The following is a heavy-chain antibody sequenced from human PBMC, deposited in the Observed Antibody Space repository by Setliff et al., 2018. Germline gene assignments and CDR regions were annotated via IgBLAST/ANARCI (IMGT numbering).Heavy chain of an antibody. CDR2: IKHGGTT. V-gene: IGHV4-38-2*02. CDR3: ARVARLVLSRNAFDI. CDR1: GYSIGSDYF. Sequence: SETLSLTCRVSGYSIGSDYFWAWVRQPPGKGLEWVATIKHGGTTYYNPSLKSRVTISVDTSKNQFSLKLSSVTAADTAVYYCARVARLVLSRNAFDIWGQGTMVTVSS. J-gene: IGHJ3*02. D-gene: IGHD2-2*01.